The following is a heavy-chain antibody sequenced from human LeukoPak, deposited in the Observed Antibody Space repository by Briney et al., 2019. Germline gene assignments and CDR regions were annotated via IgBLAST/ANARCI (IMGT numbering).Heavy chain of an antibody. Sequence: SETLSLTCTVAGGSISSYYWSWIRQPPGKGLEWIGYIYYSGSTNYNPSLKSRVTISVDTSKNQFSLKLSSVTAADTAVYYCARVRHSSSWYYFDYWGQGTLVTVSS. CDR2: IYYSGST. J-gene: IGHJ4*02. CDR1: GGSISSYY. D-gene: IGHD6-13*01. CDR3: ARVRHSSSWYYFDY. V-gene: IGHV4-59*01.